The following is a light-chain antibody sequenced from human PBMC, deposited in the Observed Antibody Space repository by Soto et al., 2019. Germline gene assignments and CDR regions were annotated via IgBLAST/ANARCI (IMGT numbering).Light chain of an antibody. Sequence: QSVLTQPPSVSGALGQRVTISCTGSSSNIGADYDVHWYQQLPGTAPKLLIYGNSNRPSGVPDRFSGSKSGTSASLAITGLQAEDEADYYCQSYDSSLSAVVFGGGTKVTVL. CDR3: QSYDSSLSAVV. J-gene: IGLJ3*02. V-gene: IGLV1-40*01. CDR2: GNS. CDR1: SSNIGADYD.